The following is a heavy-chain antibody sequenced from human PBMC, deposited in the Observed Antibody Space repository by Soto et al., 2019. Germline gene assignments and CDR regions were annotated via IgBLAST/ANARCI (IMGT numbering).Heavy chain of an antibody. D-gene: IGHD2-2*01. J-gene: IGHJ5*02. CDR1: GGSFSGYY. CDR2: INHSGST. CDR3: ARGGMQLLISWGVWWFDP. V-gene: IGHV4-34*01. Sequence: PSETLSLTCAVYGGSFSGYYWSWIRQPPGKGLEWIGEINHSGSTNYNPPLKSRVTISVDTSKNQFSLKLSSVTAADTAVYYCARGGMQLLISWGVWWFDPWGQGTLVTVSS.